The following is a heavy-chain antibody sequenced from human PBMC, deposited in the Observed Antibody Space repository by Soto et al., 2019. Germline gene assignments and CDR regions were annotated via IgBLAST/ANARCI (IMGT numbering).Heavy chain of an antibody. Sequence: EVHLLESGGGFVKPGGSLRLSCEGSGFIFSSHAMSWVRQAPGKGLEWVSSVSGSGASVHLPDFLKGRFSSSRDNSKYTVYLELNHLRVDAKAVYYRGKDPHLWSGYSFPENHWGQGTLVTVSS. V-gene: IGHV3-23*01. D-gene: IGHD3-3*01. J-gene: IGHJ5*02. CDR1: GFIFSSHA. CDR3: GKDPHLWSGYSFPENH. CDR2: VSGSGASV.